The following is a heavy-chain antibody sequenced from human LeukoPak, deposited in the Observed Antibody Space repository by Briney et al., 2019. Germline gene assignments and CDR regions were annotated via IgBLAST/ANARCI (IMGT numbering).Heavy chain of an antibody. CDR3: ATAAMIVVAEDAFDI. CDR2: ISAYNGNT. V-gene: IGHV1-18*01. Sequence: ASVKVSCKASGYTFTSYGISWVRQAPGQGLEWMGWISAYNGNTNYAQKLQGRVTMTTDTSTSTAYMELRSLRSDDTAVYYCATAAMIVVAEDAFDIWGQGTMVAVSS. D-gene: IGHD3-22*01. CDR1: GYTFTSYG. J-gene: IGHJ3*02.